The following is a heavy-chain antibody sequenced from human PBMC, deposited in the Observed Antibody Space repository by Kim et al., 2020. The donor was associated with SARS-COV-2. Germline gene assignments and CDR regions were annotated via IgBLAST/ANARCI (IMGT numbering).Heavy chain of an antibody. D-gene: IGHD1-26*01. Sequence: SETLSLTCAVSGGSISSNWWGWVRQPPGKGLEWIGRIFYSGRTYYNPSLKSRVTMPVDKPKNHFSLKLSSVTAADTAVYYCARRGPGVGVSCCLDAWGQG. J-gene: IGHJ5*02. CDR3: ARRGPGVGVSCCLDA. CDR2: IFYSGRT. CDR1: GGSISSNW. V-gene: IGHV4-4*02.